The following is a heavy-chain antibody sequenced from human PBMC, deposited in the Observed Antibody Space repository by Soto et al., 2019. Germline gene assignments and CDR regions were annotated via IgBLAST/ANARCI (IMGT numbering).Heavy chain of an antibody. J-gene: IGHJ4*02. D-gene: IGHD2-2*01. CDR2: INTSGGST. CDR3: ASGLGDCSSTSCYFGYSDY. V-gene: IGHV1-46*03. CDR1: GYTFTRYY. Sequence: QVQLVQSGAEVKKPGASVKVSCKASGYTFTRYYMQWVRQAPGQGLEWMGIINTSGGSTSFAQKFPGRVTMTRDTSTSTVYMELSSLRSEDTAVYYCASGLGDCSSTSCYFGYSDYWGQGTLVTVSS.